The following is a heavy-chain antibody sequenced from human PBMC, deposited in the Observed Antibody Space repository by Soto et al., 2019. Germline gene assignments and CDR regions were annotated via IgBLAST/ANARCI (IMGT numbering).Heavy chain of an antibody. Sequence: VASVKVSCKASGYTFTSYGISWVRQAPGQGLEWMGWISAYNGNTNYAQKLQGRVTMTTDTSTSTAYMELRSLRSDDTAVYYCARLVGGPSGYHMDVWGQGTTVTVSS. V-gene: IGHV1-18*01. CDR1: GYTFTSYG. CDR2: ISAYNGNT. CDR3: ARLVGGPSGYHMDV. D-gene: IGHD3-3*01. J-gene: IGHJ6*02.